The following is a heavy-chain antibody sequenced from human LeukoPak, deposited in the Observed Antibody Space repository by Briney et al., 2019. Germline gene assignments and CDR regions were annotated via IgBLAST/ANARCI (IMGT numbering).Heavy chain of an antibody. J-gene: IGHJ4*02. CDR2: ISYDGSNK. CDR1: GFTFSSYG. CDR3: AKDALAGSSSLDY. D-gene: IGHD6-6*01. V-gene: IGHV3-30*18. Sequence: GGSLRLSCAASGFTFSSYGMHWVRQAPGKGLEWVAVISYDGSNKYYADSVKGRLTISRDNSKNTLYLQMNSLRAEDTAVYYCAKDALAGSSSLDYWGQGTLVTVSS.